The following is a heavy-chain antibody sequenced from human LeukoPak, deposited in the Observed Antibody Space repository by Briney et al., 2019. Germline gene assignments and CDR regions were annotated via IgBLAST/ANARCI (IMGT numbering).Heavy chain of an antibody. J-gene: IGHJ4*02. Sequence: PGGSLRLSCAASGFTFSSYGMHWVRQAPGKGPEWVSYISSGSDTIYYADSAKGRFTMSRDNAKNSLFLQMNSLRAEDTAVYYCARATRNGYDYWGQGTLVAVSS. CDR2: ISSGSDTI. CDR3: ARATRNGYDY. V-gene: IGHV3-48*04. D-gene: IGHD5-24*01. CDR1: GFTFSSYG.